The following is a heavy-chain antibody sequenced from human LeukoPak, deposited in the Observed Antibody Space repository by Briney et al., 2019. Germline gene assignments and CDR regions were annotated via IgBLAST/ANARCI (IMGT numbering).Heavy chain of an antibody. CDR3: ARARDAYYDILTGYYGGYYFDY. V-gene: IGHV4-59*01. Sequence: SETLSLTCTVSGGSISSYYWSWIRQPPGKGLEWIGYIYYSGSTNYKPSLKSRVTISVDTSKNQFSLKLSSVTAADTAVYYCARARDAYYDILTGYYGGYYFDYWGQGTLVTVSS. CDR2: IYYSGST. CDR1: GGSISSYY. D-gene: IGHD3-9*01. J-gene: IGHJ4*02.